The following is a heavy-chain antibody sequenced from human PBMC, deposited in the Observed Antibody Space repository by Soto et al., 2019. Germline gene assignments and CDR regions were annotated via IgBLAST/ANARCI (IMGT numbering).Heavy chain of an antibody. CDR2: VYHSGSI. CDR3: ARLLYDSRGYYYFDY. V-gene: IGHV4-38-2*01. D-gene: IGHD3-22*01. CDR1: GYSISSVYY. J-gene: IGHJ4*01. Sequence: SETLSLTCAVSGYSISSVYYWGWIRQPPGKGLEWIGSVYHSGSIYHNPSLKSRVTLSVDTSKNEFSLNLNSVTAADTAVYYCARLLYDSRGYYYFDYWGQGTLVTVS.